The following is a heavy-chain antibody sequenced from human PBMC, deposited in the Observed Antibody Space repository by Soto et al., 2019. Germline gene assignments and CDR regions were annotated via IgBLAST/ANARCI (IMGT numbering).Heavy chain of an antibody. D-gene: IGHD2-2*01. J-gene: IGHJ5*02. CDR1: GFTFSSYC. CDR3: ARSGSPVREGYCSSTSCYGGWFDP. Sequence: QVQLVASGGGVVQPGGSLRLSCAASGFTFSSYCMHWVRQAPGKGLEWVAVIWYDGSNKYYADYVKGRFTISRDNSKNSLELQMNSLRAEETAVYYCARSGSPVREGYCSSTSCYGGWFDPWGQGTLVTVSS. CDR2: IWYDGSNK. V-gene: IGHV3-33*01.